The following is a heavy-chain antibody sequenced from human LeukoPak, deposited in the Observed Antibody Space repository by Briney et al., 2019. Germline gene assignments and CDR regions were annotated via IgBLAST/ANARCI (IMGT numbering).Heavy chain of an antibody. D-gene: IGHD3-22*01. CDR3: ARDLAYYYDSSGYNSADY. Sequence: PGGSLRLSCAASGFTFSNHGMNWVRQAPGKGLEWVSGISPSGDITYYADSVKGRFTISRDNAKNSLYLQMNSLRAEDTAVYYCARDLAYYYDSSGYNSADYWGQGTLVTVSS. V-gene: IGHV3-21*01. J-gene: IGHJ4*02. CDR2: ISPSGDIT. CDR1: GFTFSNHG.